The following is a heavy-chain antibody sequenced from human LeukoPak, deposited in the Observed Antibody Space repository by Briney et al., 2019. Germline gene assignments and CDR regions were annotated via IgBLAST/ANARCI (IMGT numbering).Heavy chain of an antibody. CDR3: ARLIPGGYFDY. CDR2: IYDRGST. D-gene: IGHD1-26*01. Sequence: SETLSLTCAVYGGSFSGYYWSWIRQTPGKGLEWIGYIYDRGSTNSNPSLKSRVTISVDTSKNQFSLKLISVIAADTAVYYCARLIPGGYFDYWGQGTLVTVSS. CDR1: GGSFSGYY. V-gene: IGHV4-59*01. J-gene: IGHJ4*02.